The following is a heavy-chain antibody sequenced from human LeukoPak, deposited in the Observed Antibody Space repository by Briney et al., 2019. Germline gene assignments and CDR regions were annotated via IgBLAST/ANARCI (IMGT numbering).Heavy chain of an antibody. D-gene: IGHD3-22*01. J-gene: IGHJ4*02. V-gene: IGHV3-7*03. CDR1: GFTFNRYW. CDR2: IKEDGSEK. CDR3: TKGPYYYDSSGYFHFDY. Sequence: GGSLRLSCAASGFTFNRYWMSWVRQAPGKGLEWVANIKEDGSEKNYVDSVKGRFTISRDNSKNSLYLQMNSLRAEDTALYYCTKGPYYYDSSGYFHFDYWGQGTLVTVSS.